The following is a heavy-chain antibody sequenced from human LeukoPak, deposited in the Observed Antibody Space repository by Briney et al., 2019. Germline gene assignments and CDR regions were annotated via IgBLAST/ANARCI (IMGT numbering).Heavy chain of an antibody. D-gene: IGHD3-10*01. CDR2: ISYDGSNK. Sequence: GSLRLSCAASGFTFSSYAMHWVRQAPGKGLEWVAVISYDGSNKYYADSVKGRFTISRDNSKNTLYLQMNSLRAEDTAVYYCAKDERWFGELSKTHIDYWGQGTLVTVSS. V-gene: IGHV3-30-3*01. CDR3: AKDERWFGELSKTHIDY. CDR1: GFTFSSYA. J-gene: IGHJ4*02.